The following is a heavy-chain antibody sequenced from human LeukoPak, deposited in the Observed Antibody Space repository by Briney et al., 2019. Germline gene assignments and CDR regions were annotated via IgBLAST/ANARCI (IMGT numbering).Heavy chain of an antibody. Sequence: GGSLRLSCAASGFTFSSYSMNWVRQAPGKGLEWVSYINNSSSTIYYADSVKGRFTISRDNAKNSLYLQMNSLRAEDTAVYYCATLDIVVVPAYYYYYMDVWGKGTTVTVSS. D-gene: IGHD2-2*01. CDR2: INNSSSTI. J-gene: IGHJ6*03. CDR3: ATLDIVVVPAYYYYYMDV. CDR1: GFTFSSYS. V-gene: IGHV3-48*01.